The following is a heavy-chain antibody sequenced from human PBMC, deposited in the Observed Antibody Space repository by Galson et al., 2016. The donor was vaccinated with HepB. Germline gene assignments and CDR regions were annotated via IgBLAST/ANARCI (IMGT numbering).Heavy chain of an antibody. CDR3: ARTQRNGDELDY. Sequence: SLRLSCAASGFRLRIYGMNWVRQAPGKGLEWVSFISSSSTTMYYSDSVKGRSTVSRDNAKNSLFLQMNSLRAEDTAVYYCARTQRNGDELDYWGQGTLVTVSS. CDR2: ISSSSTTM. J-gene: IGHJ4*02. D-gene: IGHD4-17*01. V-gene: IGHV3-48*01. CDR1: GFRLRIYG.